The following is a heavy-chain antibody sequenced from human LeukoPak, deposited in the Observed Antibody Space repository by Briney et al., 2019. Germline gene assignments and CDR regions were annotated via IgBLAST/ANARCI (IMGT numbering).Heavy chain of an antibody. V-gene: IGHV1-2*02. CDR2: INPNNGDT. D-gene: IGHD3-22*01. CDR1: GYTFTDYV. J-gene: IGHJ4*02. Sequence: ASVKVSCTASGYTFTDYVMHWVRQAPGQGLEWMGWINPNNGDTKYAQKFQGRVTMTSDTSISTVYMALSSLRSDDTAVYFCARDQVVPTSPFSDHDPPYWGQGTLVAVSS. CDR3: ARDQVVPTSPFSDHDPPY.